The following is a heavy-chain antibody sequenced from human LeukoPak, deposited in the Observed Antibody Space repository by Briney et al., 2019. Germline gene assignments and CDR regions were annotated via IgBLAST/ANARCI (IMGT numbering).Heavy chain of an antibody. CDR1: GYNFTNYW. J-gene: IGHJ5*02. CDR2: IDPSDSYN. D-gene: IGHD3-9*01. V-gene: IGHV5-10-1*01. Sequence: GESLRISCKGSGYNFTNYWISWVRQMPGKGLEWMGTIDPSDSYNNYSPSFQGHVTISADKSISTAYLQWSSLKASDTAMYYCARGDTLTTYNWFDPWGQGTLVTVSS. CDR3: ARGDTLTTYNWFDP.